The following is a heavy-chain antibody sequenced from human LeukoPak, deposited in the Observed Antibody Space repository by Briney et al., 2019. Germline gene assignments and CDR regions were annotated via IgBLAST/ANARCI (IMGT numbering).Heavy chain of an antibody. V-gene: IGHV3-7*01. J-gene: IGHJ4*02. D-gene: IGHD5-18*01. CDR3: ARHLSGITGYTYGRGIDY. CDR2: IKKDGSEK. Sequence: GGSLRLSCAASGFTFSSYWMSWVRQAPGKGLEWVANIKKDGSEKYYVDSVKGRFTISRDNAKKSLYLQMNSLRAEDTAVYYCARHLSGITGYTYGRGIDYWGQGTLVTVSS. CDR1: GFTFSSYW.